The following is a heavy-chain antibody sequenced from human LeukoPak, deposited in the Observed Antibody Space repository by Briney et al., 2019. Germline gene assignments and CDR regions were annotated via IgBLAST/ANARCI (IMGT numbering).Heavy chain of an antibody. J-gene: IGHJ4*02. CDR3: ARGVGYSSGWYRLGY. CDR1: GGSFSGYY. V-gene: IGHV4-34*01. CDR2: INHSGST. Sequence: SETLSLTCAVYGGSFSGYYWSWSRQPPGRGLEWIGEINHSGSTNYNPSLKSRVTISVDTSKNQLSLKLSSVTAADTAVYYCARGVGYSSGWYRLGYWGQGTLVTVSS. D-gene: IGHD6-19*01.